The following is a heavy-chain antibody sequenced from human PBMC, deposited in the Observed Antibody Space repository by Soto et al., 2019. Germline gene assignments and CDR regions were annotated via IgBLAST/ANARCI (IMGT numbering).Heavy chain of an antibody. J-gene: IGHJ4*02. V-gene: IGHV4-30-4*01. CDR3: ASVLYFNAFDY. CDR1: GGSISSGDYY. D-gene: IGHD3-9*01. CDR2: IYYSGST. Sequence: SSETLSLTCTVSGGSISSGDYYWSWIRQPPGKGLEWIGYIYYSGSTYYNPSLKSRVTISVDTSKNQFSLKLSSVTAADTAVYYCASVLYFNAFDYWGQGTLVTVSS.